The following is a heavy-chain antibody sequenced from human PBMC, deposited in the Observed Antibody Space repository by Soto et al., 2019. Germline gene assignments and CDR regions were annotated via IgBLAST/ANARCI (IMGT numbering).Heavy chain of an antibody. CDR3: ARDLHDYYGSGSYYYFDY. Sequence: GGYYWNWIRQHPGKGLEWIGYIYHNGSTYYNPSLKSRVTISVDTSKNHFSLKLSSVTAADTAVYYCARDLHDYYGSGSYYYFDYWGQGTLVTVSS. CDR1: GGYY. V-gene: IGHV4-31*02. CDR2: IYHNGST. D-gene: IGHD3-10*01. J-gene: IGHJ4*02.